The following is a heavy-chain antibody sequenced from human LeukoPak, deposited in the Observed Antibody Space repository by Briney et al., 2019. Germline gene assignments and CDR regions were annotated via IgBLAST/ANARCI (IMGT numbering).Heavy chain of an antibody. CDR2: ISTKTDGGTA. V-gene: IGHV3-15*05. J-gene: IGHJ4*02. D-gene: IGHD2-21*02. Sequence: GGSPRLSCAASGFTFSDAWMTWVRQAPGKGLEWVGRISTKTDGGTADYAAPVKGRFTISRDDSKNTLYLQMNSLKTDDTAVYYCIKSSGDWHWGQGTLVTVSS. CDR3: IKSSGDWH. CDR1: GFTFSDAW.